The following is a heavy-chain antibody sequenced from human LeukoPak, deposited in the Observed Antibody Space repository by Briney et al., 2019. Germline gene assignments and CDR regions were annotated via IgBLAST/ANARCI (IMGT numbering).Heavy chain of an antibody. V-gene: IGHV3-23*01. CDR2: ISGSGGIS. J-gene: IGHJ3*01. D-gene: IGHD6-13*01. CDR3: VKDIAASFYTYDAFDF. CDR1: GFPFSTYA. Sequence: GGSLRLSCAASGFPFSTYAMGWVRQAPGKGQEWVSVISGSGGISFHADSVKGRFTISRDNSKNTLYLQTNSLRVEDTALYYCVKDIAASFYTYDAFDFWSQGTMVTVSS.